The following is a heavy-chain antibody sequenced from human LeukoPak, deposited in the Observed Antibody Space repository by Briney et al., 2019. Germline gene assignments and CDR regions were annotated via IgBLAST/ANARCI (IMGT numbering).Heavy chain of an antibody. J-gene: IGHJ4*02. D-gene: IGHD6-19*01. Sequence: GGSLRLSCAASGFTFSSYGMHWVRQAPGKGLEWVAVISYDGSNKYYADSVKGRFTISRDNSKNTLYLQMNSLRAEDTAVYYCAREAGSGWYFDYWGQGTLVTVSS. CDR3: AREAGSGWYFDY. CDR1: GFTFSSYG. V-gene: IGHV3-30*03. CDR2: ISYDGSNK.